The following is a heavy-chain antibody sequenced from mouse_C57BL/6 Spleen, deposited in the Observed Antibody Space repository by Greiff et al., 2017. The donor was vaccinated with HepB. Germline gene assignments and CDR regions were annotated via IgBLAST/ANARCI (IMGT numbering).Heavy chain of an antibody. Sequence: QVQLKESGPELVKPGASAKISCKASGYAFSSSWMNWVKQRPGKGLEWIGRIYPGDGDTNYNGKFKGKATLTADKSSSTAYMQLSSLTSEDSAVYFCARTLITTVVVDYWGQGTTLTVSS. D-gene: IGHD1-1*01. CDR3: ARTLITTVVVDY. CDR1: GYAFSSSW. CDR2: IYPGDGDT. V-gene: IGHV1-82*01. J-gene: IGHJ2*01.